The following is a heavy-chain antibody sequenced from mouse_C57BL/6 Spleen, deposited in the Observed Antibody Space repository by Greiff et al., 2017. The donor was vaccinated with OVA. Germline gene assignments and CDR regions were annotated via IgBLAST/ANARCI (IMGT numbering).Heavy chain of an antibody. D-gene: IGHD3-1*01. CDR1: GYTFTDYE. V-gene: IGHV1-15*01. CDR3: TRSGGGILRDY. J-gene: IGHJ4*01. CDR2: IDPETGGP. Sequence: VQLQQSGAELVRPGASVTLSCKASGYTFTDYEMHWVKQTPVHGLEWIGAIDPETGGPAYNQKFKGKAILTADKSSSTAYMELRSLTAEDSAVYYCTRSGGGILRDYWGQGTSVTVSS.